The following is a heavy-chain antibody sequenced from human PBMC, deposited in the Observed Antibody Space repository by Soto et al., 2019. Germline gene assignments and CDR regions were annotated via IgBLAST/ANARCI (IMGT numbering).Heavy chain of an antibody. J-gene: IGHJ6*02. CDR1: GYSFTSYW. CDR3: ARGGNSNAAHYYGMDV. Sequence: GESLKISCKGSGYSFTSYWISWVRQMPGKGLEWMGRIDPSDSYTNYSPSFQGHVTISADKSISTAYLQWSSLKASDAAMYYCARGGNSNAAHYYGMDVWGQGTTVTVSS. D-gene: IGHD6-13*01. V-gene: IGHV5-10-1*01. CDR2: IDPSDSYT.